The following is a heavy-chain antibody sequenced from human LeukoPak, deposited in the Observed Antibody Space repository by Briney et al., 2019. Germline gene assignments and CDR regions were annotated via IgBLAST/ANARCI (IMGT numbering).Heavy chain of an antibody. CDR3: ARMYSGTSYYFDF. CDR1: GVSISDYH. Sequence: SETLSLTCSVSGVSISDYHWIWIRQPPAKGLEWMGYFSYSGSTRYNPSLKGRVTMSVDTSKNQFSLRLISVAAADTAVYYCARMYSGTSYYFDFWGQGTLVTVSS. D-gene: IGHD1-26*01. CDR2: FSYSGST. J-gene: IGHJ4*02. V-gene: IGHV4-59*01.